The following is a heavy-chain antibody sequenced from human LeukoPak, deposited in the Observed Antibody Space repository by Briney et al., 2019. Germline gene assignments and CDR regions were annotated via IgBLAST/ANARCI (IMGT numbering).Heavy chain of an antibody. J-gene: IGHJ4*02. Sequence: SETLSLTCAVYGGSFSDYHWSWIRQPPGKGLEWIGEINHSGTTKHNPSLKSRVNISVDTSKNQFSLKLSSVTAADTAVYYCARAPPPGATAYGVVDYWGQGTLVTVSS. D-gene: IGHD3-16*01. CDR1: GGSFSDYH. V-gene: IGHV4-34*01. CDR3: ARAPPPGATAYGVVDY. CDR2: INHSGTT.